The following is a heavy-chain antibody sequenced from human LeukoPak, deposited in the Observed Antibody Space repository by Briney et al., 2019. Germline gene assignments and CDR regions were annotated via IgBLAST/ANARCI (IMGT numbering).Heavy chain of an antibody. CDR1: GFTSSSYS. Sequence: GGSLRLSRVASGFTSSSYSMRGGPQAPGKGLEWVSSISSSSSYIYYADSVKGRFTISRYNAKNSLYLRMNSLRAEDTAVYYCATGTSWTDINYFYYCGEGSLVTVSS. CDR2: ISSSSSYI. D-gene: IGHD1-1*01. V-gene: IGHV3-21*01. CDR3: ATGTSWTDINYFYY. J-gene: IGHJ4*02.